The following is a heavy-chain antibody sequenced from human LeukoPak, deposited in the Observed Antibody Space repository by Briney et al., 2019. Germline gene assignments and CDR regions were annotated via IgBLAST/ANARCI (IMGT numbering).Heavy chain of an antibody. CDR2: IRYDGGSK. J-gene: IGHJ6*03. CDR3: AKGGGYEAQYYYYYLDV. D-gene: IGHD5-12*01. CDR1: GFTFNSYG. V-gene: IGHV3-30*02. Sequence: GGSLRLSCAASGFTFNSYGMHWVRQAPGKGLEWVAFIRYDGGSKYYADSVKGRFTISRDNSKNTLYLQMKSLRAEDTAVYYCAKGGGYEAQYYYYYLDVWGKGTTVTISS.